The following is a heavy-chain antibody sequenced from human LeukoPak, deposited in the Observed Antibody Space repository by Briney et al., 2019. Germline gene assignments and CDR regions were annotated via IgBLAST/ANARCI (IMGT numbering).Heavy chain of an antibody. Sequence: TSETLSLTRTVSGGSISSSSYYWGWIRQPPGKGLEWIGSIFYSGSTYYSPSLKSRVTISVDTSKNQFSLKLSSVTAADTAVYYCARRAADYGDYGRVGWRFDYWGQGTLVTVSS. V-gene: IGHV4-39*01. CDR3: ARRAADYGDYGRVGWRFDY. CDR2: IFYSGST. CDR1: GGSISSSSYY. D-gene: IGHD4-17*01. J-gene: IGHJ4*02.